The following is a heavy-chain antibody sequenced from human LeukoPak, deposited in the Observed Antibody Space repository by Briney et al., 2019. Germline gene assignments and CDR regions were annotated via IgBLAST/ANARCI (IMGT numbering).Heavy chain of an antibody. V-gene: IGHV1-46*01. CDR2: INPGGRT. CDR1: AYTFTNNY. D-gene: IGHD3-10*01. J-gene: IGHJ6*02. Sequence: ASVKVSCKASAYTFTNNYIHWVRQAPGQGLEWMGIINPGGRTTYAQKFQGRVTMTRDTSTSTLYMELSSLRSEDTAVYYCATLPTAVTSTYYYGMDVWGQGTTVTVSS. CDR3: ATLPTAVTSTYYYGMDV.